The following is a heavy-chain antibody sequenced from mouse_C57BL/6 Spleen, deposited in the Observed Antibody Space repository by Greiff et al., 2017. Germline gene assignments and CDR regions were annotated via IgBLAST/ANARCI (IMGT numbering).Heavy chain of an antibody. D-gene: IGHD2-1*01. Sequence: QVQLQQSGAELVKPGASVKISCKASGYAFRSYWMNWVKQRPGKGLEWIGQIYPGDGDTNYNGKFKGKATLTADKSSSTAYMQLSSLTSEDSAVYFCAGGNYGNYPFAYWGQGTLVTVSA. CDR2: IYPGDGDT. J-gene: IGHJ3*01. V-gene: IGHV1-80*01. CDR1: GYAFRSYW. CDR3: AGGNYGNYPFAY.